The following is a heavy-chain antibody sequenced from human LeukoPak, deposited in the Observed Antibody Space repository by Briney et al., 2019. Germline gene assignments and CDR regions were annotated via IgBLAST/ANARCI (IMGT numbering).Heavy chain of an antibody. CDR1: GFSFSVFW. D-gene: IGHD6-6*01. V-gene: IGHV3-21*01. CDR2: ISSSSSYI. Sequence: GGSLRLSCAASGFSFSVFWMHWVRQAPGKGPVWVSSISSSSSYIYYADSVKGRFTISRDNAKNSLYLQMNSLRAEDTAVYYCASQQLELDYWGQGTLVTVSS. J-gene: IGHJ4*02. CDR3: ASQQLELDY.